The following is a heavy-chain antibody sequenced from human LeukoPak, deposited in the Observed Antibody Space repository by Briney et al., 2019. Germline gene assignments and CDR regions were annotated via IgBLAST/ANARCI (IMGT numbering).Heavy chain of an antibody. J-gene: IGHJ4*02. CDR2: IYHSGST. Sequence: SETLSLTCTVSGYSISSGYYWGWIRQPPGKGLEWIGSIYHSGSTYYNPSLKSRVTISVDTSKNQFSLKLSSVTAADTAVYYCASFEVPAAMVLVDYWGQGTLVTVSS. CDR1: GYSISSGYY. D-gene: IGHD2-2*01. V-gene: IGHV4-38-2*02. CDR3: ASFEVPAAMVLVDY.